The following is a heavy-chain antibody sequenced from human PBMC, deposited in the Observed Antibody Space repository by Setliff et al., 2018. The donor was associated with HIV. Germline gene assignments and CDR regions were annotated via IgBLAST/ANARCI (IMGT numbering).Heavy chain of an antibody. CDR3: VRVVTIFSTGPHFDP. V-gene: IGHV3-7*01. CDR2: INQDGSAK. CDR1: GLTFSSYW. D-gene: IGHD3-3*01. J-gene: IGHJ5*02. Sequence: GGSLRLSCAASGLTFSSYWISWVRQAPGKGLEWVANINQDGSAKYYVDSVKGRFTISRDNAKNSLYLQMNSLRAEDTAVYYCVRVVTIFSTGPHFDPWGQGTLVTVSS.